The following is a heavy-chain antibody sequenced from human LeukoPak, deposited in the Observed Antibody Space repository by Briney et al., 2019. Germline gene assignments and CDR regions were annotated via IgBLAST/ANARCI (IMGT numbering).Heavy chain of an antibody. CDR1: GYSISSGYY. Sequence: KPSETLSLTCTVSGYSISSGYYWGWIRQPPGKGLEWIGSIYHSGSTYYNPSLKSRVILSLDTSNNHFSLKLISVTAADTAVYYCARDSGTTGEVKFDPWGQGMLVTVSS. D-gene: IGHD3-10*01. CDR2: IYHSGST. CDR3: ARDSGTTGEVKFDP. J-gene: IGHJ5*02. V-gene: IGHV4-38-2*02.